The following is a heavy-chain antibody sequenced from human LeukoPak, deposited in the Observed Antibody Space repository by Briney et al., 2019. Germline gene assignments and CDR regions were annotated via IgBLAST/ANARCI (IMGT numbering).Heavy chain of an antibody. Sequence: GGSLRLSCAASGFTFSSCWMSWVRQAPGQGLEWVANIRQDGSEKYYVDSVKGRFTISRDDAKNSLYLQMNSLRAEDTAVYYCARGTEYQLPDDNWFDPWGQGTLVTVSS. CDR1: GFTFSSCW. J-gene: IGHJ5*02. V-gene: IGHV3-7*01. CDR2: IRQDGSEK. D-gene: IGHD2-2*01. CDR3: ARGTEYQLPDDNWFDP.